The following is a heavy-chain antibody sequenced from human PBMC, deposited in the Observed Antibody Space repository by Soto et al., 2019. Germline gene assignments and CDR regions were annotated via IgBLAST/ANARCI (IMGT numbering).Heavy chain of an antibody. Sequence: QVQLVESGGCVVQPGRSLRLSCAASGFTFSSYGMHWVRQAPGKGLEWVAVIWYDGSNKYYADSVKGRFTISRDNSKNTLYLQMNSLRAEDTAVYYCARDAVAGTGFDYWGQGTLVTVSS. CDR3: ARDAVAGTGFDY. D-gene: IGHD6-19*01. J-gene: IGHJ4*02. CDR2: IWYDGSNK. V-gene: IGHV3-33*01. CDR1: GFTFSSYG.